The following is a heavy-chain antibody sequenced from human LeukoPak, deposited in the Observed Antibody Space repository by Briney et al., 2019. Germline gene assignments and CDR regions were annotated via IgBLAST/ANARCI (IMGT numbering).Heavy chain of an antibody. CDR2: ISSSGGST. CDR3: AREQHYDSSADY. CDR1: GFTFTSYG. Sequence: PGGSLRLSCAASGFTFTSYGMSWVRQAPGRGLEWVSIISSSGGSTYYAHSVKGRFTISRDNSKNTLSLQMNSLRAEDTAMYYCAREQHYDSSADYWGQGTPVTVSS. J-gene: IGHJ4*02. V-gene: IGHV3-23*01. D-gene: IGHD3-22*01.